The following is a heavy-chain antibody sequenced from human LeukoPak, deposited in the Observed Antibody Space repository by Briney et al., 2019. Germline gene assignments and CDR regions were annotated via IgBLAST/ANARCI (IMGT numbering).Heavy chain of an antibody. D-gene: IGHD2-15*01. CDR3: ARRARYCTADNCYFEYLQY. V-gene: IGHV5-51*01. CDR2: IYPGDSDT. Sequence: GESLKISCKGLGYSFTNYWIAWVRQMPGKGLEWMGIIYPGDSDTRYSPSFKGQVTISADRSNSIAYLQWSSLRASDTAIYYCARRARYCTADNCYFEYLQYWGQGTLVIVTS. J-gene: IGHJ1*01. CDR1: GYSFTNYW.